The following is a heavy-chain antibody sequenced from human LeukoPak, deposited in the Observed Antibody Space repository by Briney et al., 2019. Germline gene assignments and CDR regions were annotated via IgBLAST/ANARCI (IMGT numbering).Heavy chain of an antibody. J-gene: IGHJ4*02. Sequence: TSETLSLTCTVSGGSISSYYWSWLRQPPGKGLEWIGYIYYSGSTNYNPSLKSRVTISVDTSKNQFSLKLSSVTAADTAVYYCARDPGQQLPFGYFDYWGQGTLVTVSS. V-gene: IGHV4-59*01. D-gene: IGHD6-13*01. CDR1: GGSISSYY. CDR2: IYYSGST. CDR3: ARDPGQQLPFGYFDY.